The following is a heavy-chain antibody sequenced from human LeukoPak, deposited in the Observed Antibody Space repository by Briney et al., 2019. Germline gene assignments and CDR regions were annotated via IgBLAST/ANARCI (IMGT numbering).Heavy chain of an antibody. CDR3: ARKYGYSYGFRLDY. Sequence: GGSLRLSCAASGFTFSSYSMNWVRQAPGKGLEWDSAISGSGGSTYYADSVKGRFTISRDNSKNTLYLQMNSLRAEDTAVYYCARKYGYSYGFRLDYWGQGTLVTVSS. CDR2: ISGSGGST. J-gene: IGHJ4*02. CDR1: GFTFSSYS. V-gene: IGHV3-23*01. D-gene: IGHD5-18*01.